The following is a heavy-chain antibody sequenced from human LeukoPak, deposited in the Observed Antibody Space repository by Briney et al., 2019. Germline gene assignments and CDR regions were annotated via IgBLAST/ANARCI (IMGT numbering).Heavy chain of an antibody. J-gene: IGHJ4*02. CDR3: ARRVGDKDYFDY. CDR1: GFTVSSNY. CDR2: IYSGGST. Sequence: GGSLRLSCAASGFTVSSNYMSWVRQAPGKGLEWVSVIYSGGSTYYADSVKGRFTISRDNSKNTLYLQMNSLRAEDTAVYYCARRVGDKDYFDYWGQGTLVTVSS. V-gene: IGHV3-53*01. D-gene: IGHD1-26*01.